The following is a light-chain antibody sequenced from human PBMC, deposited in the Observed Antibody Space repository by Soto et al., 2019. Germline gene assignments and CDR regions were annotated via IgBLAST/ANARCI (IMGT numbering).Light chain of an antibody. CDR3: VSSTSSTTYV. V-gene: IGLV2-14*03. J-gene: IGLJ1*01. CDR2: DVA. CDR1: SSDVGGSNF. Sequence: QSVLTQPASVSDSPGQSTTISCTGTSSDVGGSNFVSWYQQHPGKPPKLIIYDVANRPSGVSNRFSGSKSGSTASLIISRLQTEDEADYYCVSSTSSTTYVFVTGTKVTVL.